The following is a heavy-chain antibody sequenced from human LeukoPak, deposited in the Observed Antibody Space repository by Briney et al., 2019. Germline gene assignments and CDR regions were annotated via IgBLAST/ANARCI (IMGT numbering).Heavy chain of an antibody. V-gene: IGHV3-23*01. J-gene: IGHJ5*02. CDR2: ISSGGGRT. CDR1: GFAFSSYA. D-gene: IGHD3-10*01. CDR3: AKAPNYYGSGSYYNNWFDP. Sequence: GGSLRLSCAASGFAFSSYAIRWVRQAPGKGLEWVSSISSGGGRTYYADSVKGQFTISRDNSKNTLYLQMDSLRAEDTAVYYCAKAPNYYGSGSYYNNWFDPWGQGTLVTVSS.